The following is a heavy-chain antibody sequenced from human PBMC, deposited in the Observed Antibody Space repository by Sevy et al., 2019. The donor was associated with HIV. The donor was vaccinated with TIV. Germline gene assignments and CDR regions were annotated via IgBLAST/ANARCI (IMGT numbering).Heavy chain of an antibody. CDR2: MNEDGGVT. D-gene: IGHD3-16*01. Sequence: GGSLRLSCAGSGFSITSYWMHWVRQAPGKGLVWVSRMNEDGGVTNHADSVRGRFTISRDNAKNTIYLQMNSLRVEDTAVYYCVKDFGGPTDYWGQGTLVTVSS. J-gene: IGHJ4*02. CDR1: GFSITSYW. V-gene: IGHV3-74*01. CDR3: VKDFGGPTDY.